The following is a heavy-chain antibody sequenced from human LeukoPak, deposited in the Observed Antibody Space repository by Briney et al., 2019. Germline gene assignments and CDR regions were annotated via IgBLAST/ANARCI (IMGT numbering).Heavy chain of an antibody. V-gene: IGHV3-33*01. J-gene: IGHJ4*02. CDR1: GFTFSSYG. Sequence: GGSLRLSCAASGFTFSSYGMHWVRQAPGKGLEWVAVIWYDGSNKYYADSVKGRFTISRDNSKNTLYLQMNSLRAEDTAVYYCVRGRATYYFDYWGQGTLVTVSS. CDR2: IWYDGSNK. CDR3: VRGRATYYFDY.